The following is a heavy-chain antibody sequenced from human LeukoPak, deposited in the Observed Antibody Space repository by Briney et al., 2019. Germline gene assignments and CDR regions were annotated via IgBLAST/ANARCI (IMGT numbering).Heavy chain of an antibody. Sequence: SETLSLTCTVSGGSISNYYWSWIRRPPGKGLEWIGYISYSGSTNYNPSLKSRVTISVDSSKNQFSLKLSSVTAADTAVYYCARDSYGSGSFNFYFDLWGRGTLVTVSS. V-gene: IGHV4-59*01. CDR2: ISYSGST. D-gene: IGHD3-10*01. J-gene: IGHJ2*01. CDR3: ARDSYGSGSFNFYFDL. CDR1: GGSISNYY.